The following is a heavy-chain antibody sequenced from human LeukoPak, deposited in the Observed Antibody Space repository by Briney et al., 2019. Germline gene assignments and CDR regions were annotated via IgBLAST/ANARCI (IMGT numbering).Heavy chain of an antibody. CDR2: INHSGST. J-gene: IGHJ3*02. Sequence: SETLSLTCAVYGGSFSGYYWSWVRQPPRKGLEWIGEINHSGSTNYNPSLKSHVTISVDTSKNQFSLKLSSVTAADTAVYYCARGGGLSRIWGQGTMVTVSS. D-gene: IGHD2/OR15-2a*01. CDR3: ARGGGLSRI. CDR1: GGSFSGYY. V-gene: IGHV4-34*01.